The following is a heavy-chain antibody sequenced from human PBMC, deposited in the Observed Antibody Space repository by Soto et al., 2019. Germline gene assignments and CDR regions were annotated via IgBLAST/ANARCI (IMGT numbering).Heavy chain of an antibody. V-gene: IGHV4-4*02. D-gene: IGHD2-15*01. CDR3: ASSPGYFIGGSCYPGGRLAP. CDR1: SGSISSSNW. Sequence: SETLSLTCAVSSGSISSSNWWSWVRQPPGKGLEWIGEIYHSGSTNYNPSLKSRVTISVDKSKNQFSLKLSSVTAADTAVYYCASSPGYFIGGSCYPGGRLAPCGQGSLVTVSS. CDR2: IYHSGST. J-gene: IGHJ5*02.